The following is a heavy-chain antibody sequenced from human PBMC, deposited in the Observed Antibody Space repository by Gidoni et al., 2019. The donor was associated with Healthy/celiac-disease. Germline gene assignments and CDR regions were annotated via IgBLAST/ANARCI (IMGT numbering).Heavy chain of an antibody. CDR3: ARSYRIPRAFQH. J-gene: IGHJ1*01. CDR2: INQSGST. V-gene: IGHV4-34*01. Sequence: QVQLQQWGAGLLKPSETLSLTFAVYGGSFSGYYWSWIRQPPGKGLEGIGEINQSGSTNYNPSLKSRVTISVDTSKNQFSLKLSSVTAADTAVYYWARSYRIPRAFQHWGQGTLVTVSS. CDR1: GGSFSGYY.